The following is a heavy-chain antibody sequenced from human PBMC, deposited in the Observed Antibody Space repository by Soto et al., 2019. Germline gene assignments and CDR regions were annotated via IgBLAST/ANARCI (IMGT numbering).Heavy chain of an antibody. D-gene: IGHD6-6*01. CDR1: GYTFTSYD. CDR3: AGPHSSSDAFDI. CDR2: MNPNSGNT. J-gene: IGHJ3*02. V-gene: IGHV1-8*01. Sequence: QVQLVQSGAEVKKPGASVKASCKASGYTFTSYDINWVRQATGQGLEWMGWMNPNSGNTGYAQKFQGRVTMTRNTSISTAYMELSSLRSDDTAVYCCAGPHSSSDAFDIWGQGTMVTVSS.